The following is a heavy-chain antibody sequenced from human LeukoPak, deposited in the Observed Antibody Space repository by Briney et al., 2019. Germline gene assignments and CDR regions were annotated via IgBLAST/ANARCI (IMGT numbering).Heavy chain of an antibody. V-gene: IGHV3-23*01. Sequence: GGSLRLSCAASGFTFTTYWMSWVRQAPGKGLEWVSGISDSGGSTFYADSVKGRFTISRDNSKNILYLQMNSLRADDTAVYYCAKVSESNYDILTGYYTPYYFDYWGQGTLVTVSS. CDR1: GFTFTTYW. J-gene: IGHJ4*02. CDR3: AKVSESNYDILTGYYTPYYFDY. D-gene: IGHD3-9*01. CDR2: ISDSGGST.